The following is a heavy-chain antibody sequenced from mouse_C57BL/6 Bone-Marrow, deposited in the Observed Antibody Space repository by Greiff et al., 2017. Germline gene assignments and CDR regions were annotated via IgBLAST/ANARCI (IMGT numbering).Heavy chain of an antibody. CDR3: ARDGYFLFAY. J-gene: IGHJ3*01. CDR1: GFTFSSYA. D-gene: IGHD2-3*01. V-gene: IGHV5-4*03. Sequence: EVMLVESGGGLVKPGGSLKLSCAASGFTFSSYAMSWVRQTPEKRLEWVATISDGGSYTYYPDNVKGRFTISRDNAKNNLYLQMSHLKSEDTAMYYYARDGYFLFAYWGQGTLVTVSA. CDR2: ISDGGSYT.